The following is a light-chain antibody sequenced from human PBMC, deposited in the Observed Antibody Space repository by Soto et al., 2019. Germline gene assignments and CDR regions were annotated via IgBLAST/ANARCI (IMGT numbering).Light chain of an antibody. CDR3: HQYNNWPRT. J-gene: IGKJ1*01. CDR2: GAS. CDR1: QSVSTN. V-gene: IGKV3-15*01. Sequence: EVVMTQSPATLSVSPGERATLSCRASQSVSTNLAWYQQKPGQAPRLLIYGASTRAIGIPARFSGGGSGTEFILTISSLQSEDFALYFCHQYNNWPRTFGQGTKVDIK.